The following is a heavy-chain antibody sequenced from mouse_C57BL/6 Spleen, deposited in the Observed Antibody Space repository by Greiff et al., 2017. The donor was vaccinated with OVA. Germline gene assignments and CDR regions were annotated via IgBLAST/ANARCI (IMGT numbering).Heavy chain of an antibody. V-gene: IGHV14-4*01. Sequence: EVQLQQSGAELVRPGASVKLSCTASGFNIKDDYMHWVKQRPEQGLEWIGWIDPENGDTEYASKFQGKATITADTSSNTAYLQLSSLTSEDTAVYYCTQGTTVVATRNFDVGGTGTTVTVSS. D-gene: IGHD1-1*01. CDR2: IDPENGDT. J-gene: IGHJ1*03. CDR3: TQGTTVVATRNFDV. CDR1: GFNIKDDY.